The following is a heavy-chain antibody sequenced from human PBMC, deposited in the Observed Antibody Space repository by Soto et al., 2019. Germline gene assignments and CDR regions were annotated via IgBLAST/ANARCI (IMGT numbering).Heavy chain of an antibody. CDR2: SRNEAKSYST. J-gene: IGHJ4*02. Sequence: EEQLVESGGGLVQPGGSLTLSCAASGFTFSEHYMEWVRQAPGKGLEWVARSRNEAKSYSTDYAASVKGRFTVSRDLSMNSPYLQMNNLKTEDTAVYYCSRMEGGWGQGTRVTVSS. D-gene: IGHD1-26*01. CDR1: GFTFSEHY. CDR3: SRMEGG. V-gene: IGHV3-72*01.